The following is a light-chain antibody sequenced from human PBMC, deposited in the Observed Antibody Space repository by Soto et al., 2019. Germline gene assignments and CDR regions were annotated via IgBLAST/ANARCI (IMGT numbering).Light chain of an antibody. CDR1: QYINTR. CDR2: QTS. CDR3: QHYKTWPLA. Sequence: EIVWTQSPATLSLFPGDRVTLSCRASQYINTRLAWYQHRPGQAPRLLIYQTSIRAAGIPARFSASGTGTDFTLTISDVQPEDFAVYYCQHYKTWPLAFGGGTKVDIK. V-gene: IGKV3D-11*01. J-gene: IGKJ4*01.